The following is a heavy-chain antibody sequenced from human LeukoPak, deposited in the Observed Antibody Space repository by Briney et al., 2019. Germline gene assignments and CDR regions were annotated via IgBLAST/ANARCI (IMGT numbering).Heavy chain of an antibody. CDR2: IHYSGST. CDR1: GGSINSYY. D-gene: IGHD5-24*01. Sequence: SETLSLTCTVSGGSINSYYWSWIRQPPGKGLEWIGYIHYSGSTDYNPSLKSRVTISVDTSKNQFSLKLSSVTAADTAEYYCARDGQLRNAFDIWGQGTMLTVSS. CDR3: ARDGQLRNAFDI. V-gene: IGHV4-59*01. J-gene: IGHJ3*02.